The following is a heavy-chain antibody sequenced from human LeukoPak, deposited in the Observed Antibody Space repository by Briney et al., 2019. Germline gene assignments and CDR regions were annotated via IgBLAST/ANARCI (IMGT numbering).Heavy chain of an antibody. CDR3: ARSPSSGSKIN. Sequence: SETLSLTCTVSGGSISSYYWSWIRQPAGKGLEWIGRIHTSGSTTYNPSIKSRVTMSVDTSKNQCSVELSSVTGADTAVYYCARSPSSGSKINWGQGTLVTVSS. J-gene: IGHJ4*02. V-gene: IGHV4-4*07. CDR1: GGSISSYY. CDR2: IHTSGST. D-gene: IGHD3-22*01.